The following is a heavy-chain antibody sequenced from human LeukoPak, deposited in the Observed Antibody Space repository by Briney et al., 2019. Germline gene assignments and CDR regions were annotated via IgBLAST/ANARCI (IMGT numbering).Heavy chain of an antibody. CDR3: ARHPPKSFFDY. J-gene: IGHJ4*03. CDR1: GGSISSYY. CDR2: IYYSGST. V-gene: IGHV4-59*08. Sequence: SETLSLTCTVSGGSISSYYWSWIRQPPGKGLEWIAYIYYSGSTNYNPSLKSRVTISVDTSKSQSSLKLTSMTAADTAVYYCARHPPKSFFDYWGQGTLVTVSS.